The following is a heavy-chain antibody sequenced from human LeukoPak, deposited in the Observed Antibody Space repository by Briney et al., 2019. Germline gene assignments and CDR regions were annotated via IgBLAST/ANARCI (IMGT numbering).Heavy chain of an antibody. Sequence: GGSLRLSCAASGFTFSSYGMHWVRQARGKGLEWVAFIRYDGSNKYYADSVKGRFTISRDNSKNTLYLQMNSLRAEDTAVHYCGWDGSGSYTVDYWGQGTLVTVSS. D-gene: IGHD3-10*01. CDR1: GFTFSSYG. CDR2: IRYDGSNK. J-gene: IGHJ4*02. V-gene: IGHV3-30*02. CDR3: GWDGSGSYTVDY.